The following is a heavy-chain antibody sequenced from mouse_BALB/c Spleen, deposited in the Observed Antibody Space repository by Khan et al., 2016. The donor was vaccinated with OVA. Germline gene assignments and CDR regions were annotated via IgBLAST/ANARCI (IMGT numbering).Heavy chain of an antibody. V-gene: IGHV3-2*02. CDR1: GYSITSDYA. D-gene: IGHD1-1*01. Sequence: EVELVESGPGLVKPSQSLSLTCTVTGYSITSDYAWNWIRQFPGNKLEWMGYISYSGGTSYNPSLKSRISITRDTSKNQFFLQLNSVTTEDTATYYCARGNYYGDYFAYWGQGTTLTVSA. CDR2: ISYSGGT. J-gene: IGHJ2*01. CDR3: ARGNYYGDYFAY.